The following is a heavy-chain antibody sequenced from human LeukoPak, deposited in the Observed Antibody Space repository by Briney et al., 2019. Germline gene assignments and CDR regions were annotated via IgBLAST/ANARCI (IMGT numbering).Heavy chain of an antibody. V-gene: IGHV3-30*02. J-gene: IGHJ4*02. Sequence: GGSLRLSCAASGFTFSSYGMHWVRQAPGKGLEWVAFIRYDGSNKYYADSVKGRFTISRDNSKNTLYLQMNSLRAEDTAVYYCARGGPYYYDSSGYYYLDYWGQGTLVTVSS. CDR3: ARGGPYYYDSSGYYYLDY. CDR1: GFTFSSYG. D-gene: IGHD3-22*01. CDR2: IRYDGSNK.